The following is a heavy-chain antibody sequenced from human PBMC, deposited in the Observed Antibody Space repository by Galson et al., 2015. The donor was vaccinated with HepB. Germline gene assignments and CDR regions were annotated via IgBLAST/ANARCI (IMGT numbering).Heavy chain of an antibody. J-gene: IGHJ4*02. CDR2: ISADGFNE. CDR3: ARGGSGTKLDY. D-gene: IGHD3-16*01. CDR1: GFPFSSYS. Sequence: SLRLSCAASGFPFSSYSLHWVRQAPGKGLEWVAVISADGFNESYADSVKDRFTISRGNSKKTLSLQMTSLKPEDTAVYFCARGGSGTKLDYWGQGTLVTVPS. V-gene: IGHV3-30*14.